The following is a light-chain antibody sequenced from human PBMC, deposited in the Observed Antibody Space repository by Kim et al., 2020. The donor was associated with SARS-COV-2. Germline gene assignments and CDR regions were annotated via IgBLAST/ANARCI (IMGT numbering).Light chain of an antibody. CDR3: QQRGT. V-gene: IGKV3-11*01. Sequence: AALTLSPRDSATLACRASQSVSIYIGWYKQKPGQAPRLLIFDASNRAAGIPARFSGSGSGTDFTLTISSLEPEDSAVYYCQQRGTFGGGTKVDIK. CDR1: QSVSIY. J-gene: IGKJ4*01. CDR2: DAS.